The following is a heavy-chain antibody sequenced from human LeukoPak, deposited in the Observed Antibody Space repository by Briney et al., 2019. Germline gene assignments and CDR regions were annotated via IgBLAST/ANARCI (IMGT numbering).Heavy chain of an antibody. D-gene: IGHD6-13*01. J-gene: IGHJ4*02. CDR3: ASQGIAAAGLGY. Sequence: GGSLRLSCAASGFTFSSYSMNWVRQAPGKGLEWVSSISSSSSYIYYADSVKGRFTISRDNAKNSLYLQMNSLRAEDTAVYYCASQGIAAAGLGYWGQGTLVTVSS. CDR2: ISSSSSYI. V-gene: IGHV3-21*01. CDR1: GFTFSSYS.